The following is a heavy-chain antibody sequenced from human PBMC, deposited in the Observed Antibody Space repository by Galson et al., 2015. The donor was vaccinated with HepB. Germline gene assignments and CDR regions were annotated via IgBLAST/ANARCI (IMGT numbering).Heavy chain of an antibody. D-gene: IGHD3-10*01. Sequence: SLRLSCAASGFTVSSNYMNWVRQAPGKGLEWVSIIYTVGSTYYADSVKGRFTISRHNSKNTLYLQMNSLRAEDTAVYYCAYGSGSYLLDYWGQGTLVTVSS. J-gene: IGHJ4*02. CDR2: IYTVGST. CDR1: GFTVSSNY. CDR3: AYGSGSYLLDY. V-gene: IGHV3-53*04.